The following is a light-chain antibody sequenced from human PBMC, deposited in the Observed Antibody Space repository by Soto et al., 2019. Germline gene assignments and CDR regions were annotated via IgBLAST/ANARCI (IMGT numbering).Light chain of an antibody. CDR1: QRVSTY. J-gene: IGKJ2*01. V-gene: IGKV3-11*01. Sequence: DIVLTQFPATLSLSPGERATLSCRASQRVSTYLAWYQWKPGQAPRLLIYDISNRATGIPARFIGSGSGTDFTLTISSREPEDSAVYYCQQRIAWPRNTFGQGTKLEIK. CDR3: QQRIAWPRNT. CDR2: DIS.